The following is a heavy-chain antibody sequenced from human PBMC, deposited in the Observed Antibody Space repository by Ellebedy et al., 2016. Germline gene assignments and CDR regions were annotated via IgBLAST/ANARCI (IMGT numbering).Heavy chain of an antibody. Sequence: GGSLRLXXAASAFTFSSFAMNWVRQAPGRGLEWVAVISGDGNTYFYADSVKGRFTISRDNSKNTLHLQMNSLSAEDTAVYSCARENYYGGTTLGVLDIWGQGTMVTVSS. CDR3: ARENYYGGTTLGVLDI. J-gene: IGHJ3*02. CDR1: AFTFSSFA. V-gene: IGHV3-30-3*01. D-gene: IGHD3-10*01. CDR2: ISGDGNTY.